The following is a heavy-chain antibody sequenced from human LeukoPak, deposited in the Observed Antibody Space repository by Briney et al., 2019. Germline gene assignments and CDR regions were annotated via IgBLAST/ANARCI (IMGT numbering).Heavy chain of an antibody. D-gene: IGHD5-12*01. CDR2: IYHSGST. J-gene: IGHJ5*02. CDR3: ARGVIFMYGGYWENWFDP. V-gene: IGHV4-4*02. CDR1: GGSNSSSNW. Sequence: SGTLSLTCAVSGGSNSSSNWWSWVRQPPGKGLEWIGEIYHSGSTNYNPSLKSRVTISVDKSKNQFSLKLSSVTAADTAVYDCARGVIFMYGGYWENWFDPWGQGTLVTVSS.